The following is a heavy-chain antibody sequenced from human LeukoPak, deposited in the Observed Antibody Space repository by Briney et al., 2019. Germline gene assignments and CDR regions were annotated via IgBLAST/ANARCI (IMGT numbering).Heavy chain of an antibody. CDR2: IYYSGST. Sequence: SETLSLTCAVYGGSFSGYYWSWIRQPLGKGLEWIGYIYYSGSTYYNPSLKSRVTISVDTSKNQFSLKLSSVTAADTAVYYCARVALDQSSYYYYGMDVWGKGTTVTVSS. D-gene: IGHD1/OR15-1a*01. CDR3: ARVALDQSSYYYYGMDV. J-gene: IGHJ6*04. CDR1: GGSFSGYY. V-gene: IGHV4-34*09.